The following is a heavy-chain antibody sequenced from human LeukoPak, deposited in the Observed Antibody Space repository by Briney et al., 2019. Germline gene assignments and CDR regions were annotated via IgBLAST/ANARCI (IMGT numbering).Heavy chain of an antibody. D-gene: IGHD3-9*01. CDR3: ARDHDRVLDY. CDR1: GFTFSSYA. Sequence: PGGSLRLSCAASGFTFSSYAMHWVRQALGKGLEYVSAVSSNGGSTYYANSVRGRFTISRDNSKNTLYLQMGSLRAEDMAVYYCARDHDRVLDYWGQGTLVTVSS. CDR2: VSSNGGST. V-gene: IGHV3-64*01. J-gene: IGHJ4*02.